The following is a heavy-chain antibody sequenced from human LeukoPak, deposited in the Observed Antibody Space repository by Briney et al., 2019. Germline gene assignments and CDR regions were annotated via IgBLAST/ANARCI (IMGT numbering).Heavy chain of an antibody. Sequence: PSETLSLTCTVSGGSISSYYWSWIRQPPGKGLEWIGYIYYSGSTNYNPSLKSRVTISVDTSKNQFSLKLSSVTAADTAVYYCARLHSSSWFLFDYWGQGTLVTVSS. V-gene: IGHV4-59*08. CDR2: IYYSGST. CDR1: GGSISSYY. D-gene: IGHD6-13*01. CDR3: ARLHSSSWFLFDY. J-gene: IGHJ4*02.